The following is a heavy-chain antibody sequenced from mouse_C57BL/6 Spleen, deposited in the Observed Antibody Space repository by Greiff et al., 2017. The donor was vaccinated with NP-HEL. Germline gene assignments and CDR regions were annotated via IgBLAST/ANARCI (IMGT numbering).Heavy chain of an antibody. V-gene: IGHV1-61*01. Sequence: QVQLQQPGAELVRPGSSVKLSCKASGYTFTSYWMAWVKQRPGQGLEWIGDIYPSGSETHYNQKFKDKATLTVDTSSSTAYMQLSSLTSEESAVYYCARTPDYYGSGYWYFDVWGTGTTVTVSS. CDR1: GYTFTSYW. CDR3: ARTPDYYGSGYWYFDV. D-gene: IGHD1-1*01. J-gene: IGHJ1*03. CDR2: IYPSGSET.